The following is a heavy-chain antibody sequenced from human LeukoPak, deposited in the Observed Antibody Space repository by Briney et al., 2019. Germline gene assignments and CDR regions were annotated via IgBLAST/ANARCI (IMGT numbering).Heavy chain of an antibody. D-gene: IGHD3-9*01. CDR1: GYTFTSYG. V-gene: IGHV1-18*01. CDR3: ARGMPVLRYFDWLLEYNWFDP. J-gene: IGHJ5*02. CDR2: ISAYNGNT. Sequence: ASVKVSCKASGYTFTSYGISWVRQAPGQGLEWMGWISAYNGNTNYAQKLQGRVTMTTDTSTSTAYMELRSLRSGDTAVYYCARGMPVLRYFDWLLEYNWFDPWGQGTLVTVSS.